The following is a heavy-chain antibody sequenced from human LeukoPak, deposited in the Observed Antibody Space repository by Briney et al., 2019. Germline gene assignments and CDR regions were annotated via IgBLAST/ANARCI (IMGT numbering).Heavy chain of an antibody. CDR2: IYHSGST. V-gene: IGHV4-4*02. D-gene: IGHD6-13*01. CDR1: GGSISSSNW. Sequence: SETLSLTCAVSGGSISSSNWWSRVRQTPGKGLEWIGEIYHSGSTNYNPSLKCRVTISVSQSKNPFSLKLSSVTAADTAVYSCARREGARIAAAGDFDYWGQGTLVTVSS. CDR3: ARREGARIAAAGDFDY. J-gene: IGHJ4*02.